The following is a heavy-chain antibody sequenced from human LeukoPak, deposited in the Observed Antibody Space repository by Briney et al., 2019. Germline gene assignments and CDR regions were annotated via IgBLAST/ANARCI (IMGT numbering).Heavy chain of an antibody. J-gene: IGHJ4*03. CDR3: ARGATISETGYFDF. V-gene: IGHV4-34*01. Sequence: SETLSLTCAVYGGSFSRYYWSWIRQSPGKGLEWIAEIDHRGDTNYNPSVKSRVIISVDTSKNQFSLKVRSLSAADTAVYYCARGATISETGYFDFWGQGTLVTVSS. CDR2: IDHRGDT. CDR1: GGSFSRYY. D-gene: IGHD5-24*01.